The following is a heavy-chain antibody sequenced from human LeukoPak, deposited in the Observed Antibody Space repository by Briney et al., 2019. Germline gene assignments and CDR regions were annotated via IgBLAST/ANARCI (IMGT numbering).Heavy chain of an antibody. J-gene: IGHJ4*02. D-gene: IGHD6-13*01. CDR3: SKGGSSWSRWDY. V-gene: IGHV3-23*01. CDR2: ISSGGSGT. Sequence: GGSLRLSCAASGFTFSSYWMSWVRQAPGKGLEWVSTISSGGSGTYHADSVKGRFTISRDNSNNALYLQMNSPRADDTAVYFCSKGGSSWSRWDYWGQGTLVTVSS. CDR1: GFTFSSYW.